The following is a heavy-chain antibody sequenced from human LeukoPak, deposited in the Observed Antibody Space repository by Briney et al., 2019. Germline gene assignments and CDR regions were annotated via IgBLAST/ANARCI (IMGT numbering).Heavy chain of an antibody. V-gene: IGHV5-51*01. CDR1: GYSFSNYW. CDR3: ARGAPFDY. Sequence: PGESLKISCKGPGYSFSNYWIGWVRQMPGKGLEWMGIIYPGDSDIRYGPSFQGQVTISADTSISTAYLQWSSLKTSDSAIYYCARGAPFDYWGQGTLVTVSS. CDR2: IYPGDSDI. J-gene: IGHJ4*02. D-gene: IGHD2/OR15-2a*01.